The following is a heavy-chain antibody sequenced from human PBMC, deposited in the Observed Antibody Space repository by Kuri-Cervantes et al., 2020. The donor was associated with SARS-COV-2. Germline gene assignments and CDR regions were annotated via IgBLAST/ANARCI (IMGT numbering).Heavy chain of an antibody. J-gene: IGHJ6*03. CDR3: ARDRYYYMDV. Sequence: GGSLRLSCAASGFTFSSYGMHWVRQAPGKGLGWVAFIRYDGSNKYYADSVKGRFTISRDNSKNTLYLQMGSLRAEDMAVYYCARDRYYYMDVWGEGTTVTVSS. CDR1: GFTFSSYG. V-gene: IGHV3-30*02. CDR2: IRYDGSNK.